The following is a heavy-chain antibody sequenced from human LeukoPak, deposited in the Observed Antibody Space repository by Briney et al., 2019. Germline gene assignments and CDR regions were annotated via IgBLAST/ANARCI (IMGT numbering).Heavy chain of an antibody. CDR2: IIPIFGTA. CDR1: GGTFSNHA. V-gene: IGHV1-69*13. Sequence: SVKVSCKASGGTFSNHAISWVRQAPGQGLEWMGGIIPIFGTANYAQKFRGRVTITADESARTAYMELSSLRFEDTAVYYCARQGYTNNLGGYFGDKDDCFDLWGQGTMVTVSS. D-gene: IGHD3-9*01. CDR3: ARQGYTNNLGGYFGDKDDCFDL. J-gene: IGHJ3*01.